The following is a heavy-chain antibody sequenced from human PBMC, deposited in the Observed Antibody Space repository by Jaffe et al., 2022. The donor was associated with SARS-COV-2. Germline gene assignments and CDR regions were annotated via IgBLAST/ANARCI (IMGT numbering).Heavy chain of an antibody. CDR1: GFTFGDYA. Sequence: EVQLVESGGGLVQPGRSLRLSCTASGFTFGDYAMSWVRQAPGKGLEWVGFIRSKAYGGTTEYAASVKGRFTISRDDSKSIAYLQMNSLKTEDTAVYYCTRDPNRATYCSSTSCYGMDVWGQGTTVTVSS. CDR3: TRDPNRATYCSSTSCYGMDV. D-gene: IGHD2-2*01. J-gene: IGHJ6*02. CDR2: IRSKAYGGTT. V-gene: IGHV3-49*04.